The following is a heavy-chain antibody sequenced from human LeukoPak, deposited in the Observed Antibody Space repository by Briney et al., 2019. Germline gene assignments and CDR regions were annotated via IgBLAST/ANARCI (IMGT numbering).Heavy chain of an antibody. CDR1: GGSISSSSYY. D-gene: IGHD3-16*02. CDR2: IYYSGST. V-gene: IGHV4-39*07. J-gene: IGHJ3*02. CDR3: ARPTEPVWGSYRWDAFDI. Sequence: SETLSLTCTVSGGSISSSSYYWGWIRQPPGKGLEWIGSIYYSGSTYYNPSLKSRVTISVDTSKNQFSLKLSSVTAADTAVYYCARPTEPVWGSYRWDAFDIWGQGTMVTVSS.